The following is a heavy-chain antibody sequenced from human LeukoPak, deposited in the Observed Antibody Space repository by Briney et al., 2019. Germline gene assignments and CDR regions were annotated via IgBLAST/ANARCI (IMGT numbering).Heavy chain of an antibody. V-gene: IGHV1-2*02. CDR3: ARGAAAAGTGYYFDY. Sequence: APVKVSCKASGYTFTGYYMHWVRQAPGQGLEWMGWINPNSGGTNYAQKFQGRVTMTRDTSISTAYMELSRLRSDDTAVYYCARGAAAAGTGYYFDYWGQGTLVTVSS. D-gene: IGHD6-13*01. J-gene: IGHJ4*02. CDR2: INPNSGGT. CDR1: GYTFTGYY.